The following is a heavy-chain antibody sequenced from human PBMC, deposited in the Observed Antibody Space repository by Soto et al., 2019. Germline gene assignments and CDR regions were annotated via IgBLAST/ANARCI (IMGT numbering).Heavy chain of an antibody. Sequence: GGSLRLSCAASGFTFSSYAMSWVRQAPGKGLEWVSAISGSGGSTYYADSVKGRFTISRDNSKNTLYLQMNSLRAEDTAVYYCAKNPDWEIVGATYYFDYWGQGTLVTVSS. CDR2: ISGSGGST. J-gene: IGHJ4*02. CDR1: GFTFSSYA. D-gene: IGHD1-26*01. V-gene: IGHV3-23*01. CDR3: AKNPDWEIVGATYYFDY.